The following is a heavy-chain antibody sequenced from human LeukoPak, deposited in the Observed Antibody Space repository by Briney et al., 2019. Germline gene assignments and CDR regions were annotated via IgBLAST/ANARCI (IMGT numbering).Heavy chain of an antibody. CDR3: ARAELDTPMPVNWYFDL. J-gene: IGHJ2*01. V-gene: IGHV4-59*01. D-gene: IGHD5-18*01. Sequence: SETLSLTCTVSGGSISSYYWSWIRQPPGKGLEWIGYIYYSGSTNYNPSLKSRVTISVDTSKDQFSLKLSSVTAADTAVYYCARAELDTPMPVNWYFDLWGRGTLVTVSS. CDR1: GGSISSYY. CDR2: IYYSGST.